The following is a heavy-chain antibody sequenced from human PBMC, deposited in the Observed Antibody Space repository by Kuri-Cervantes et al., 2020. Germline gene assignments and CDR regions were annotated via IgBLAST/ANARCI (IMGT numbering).Heavy chain of an antibody. V-gene: IGHV3-49*04. CDR3: TTDRPIWHVTTVTTGYFDL. D-gene: IGHD4-17*01. J-gene: IGHJ2*01. CDR1: GFTFDDYA. Sequence: GGSLRLSCAASGFTFDDYAMHWVRQAPGEGMEWVSFIRGKSYGGTRQYAASVEGRFTISRDDSEGIAYLQMHSLKSEDTGVYYFTTDRPIWHVTTVTTGYFDLWGRGTRGTGSS. CDR2: IRGKSYGGTR.